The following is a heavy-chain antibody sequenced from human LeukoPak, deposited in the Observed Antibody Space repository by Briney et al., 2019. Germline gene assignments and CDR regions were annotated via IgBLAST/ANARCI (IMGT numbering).Heavy chain of an antibody. CDR3: ARDRVGQQLVGRNYYYYYMDV. CDR1: GGSISSSNW. CDR2: IYHSGTT. J-gene: IGHJ6*03. V-gene: IGHV4-4*02. D-gene: IGHD6-13*01. Sequence: SETLSLTCTVSGGSISSSNWWGWVRQPPGKGLECIGEIYHSGTTNYNPSLKSRVTISVDKSKNQFSLKLSSVTAADTAVYYCARDRVGQQLVGRNYYYYYMDVWGKGTTVTISS.